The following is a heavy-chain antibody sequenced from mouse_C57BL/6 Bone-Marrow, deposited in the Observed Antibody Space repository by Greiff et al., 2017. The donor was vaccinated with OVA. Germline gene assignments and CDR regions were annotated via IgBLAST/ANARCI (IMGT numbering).Heavy chain of an antibody. CDR3: ARSGDYDEGDY. J-gene: IGHJ2*01. CDR2: ILPGSGST. V-gene: IGHV1-9*01. CDR1: GYTFTGYW. D-gene: IGHD2-4*01. Sequence: QVQLQQSGAELMKPGASVKLSCKATGYTFTGYWIEWIGEILPGSGSTNYNEKFKGKATFTADTSSNTAYMQLSSLTTEDSAIYYCARSGDYDEGDYWGQGTTLTVSS.